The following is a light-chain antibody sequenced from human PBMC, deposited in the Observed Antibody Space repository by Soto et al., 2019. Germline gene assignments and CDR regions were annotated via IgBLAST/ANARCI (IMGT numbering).Light chain of an antibody. CDR3: QQTYTTPQP. Sequence: DIQMTQSPSSLSASVGDRVTITCRASQSVSTYLNWYHQKPGKAPKLLIYSASSLQSGVPSRFSGSVSGTDFTLTISSLQPEDFATYYCQQTYTTPQPFGPGTRVEI. CDR1: QSVSTY. J-gene: IGKJ1*01. CDR2: SAS. V-gene: IGKV1-39*01.